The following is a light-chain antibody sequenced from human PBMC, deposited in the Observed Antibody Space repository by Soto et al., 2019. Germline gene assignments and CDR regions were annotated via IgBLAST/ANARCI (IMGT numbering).Light chain of an antibody. J-gene: IGLJ3*02. CDR3: SSYTGSSTWV. V-gene: IGLV2-14*01. CDR2: EVS. CDR1: SSDVGGYNY. Sequence: QSALTQPASVSGSPGQSITISCTGTSSDVGGYNYVSWYQQNPGKAPKLMIYEVSNRPSGVSNRFSGSKSGNTASLTISGLQAEDEADYYCSSYTGSSTWVFGGGTKLTVL.